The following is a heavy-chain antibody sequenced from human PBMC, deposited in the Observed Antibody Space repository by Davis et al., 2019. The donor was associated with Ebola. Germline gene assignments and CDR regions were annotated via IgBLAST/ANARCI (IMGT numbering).Heavy chain of an antibody. J-gene: IGHJ4*02. Sequence: SETLSLTCTASGASIRSHYWSWIRQPPGKGLEWIGYIYYTGTTNFNPFLKSRVTLSVHTSENKFSLKLSSVTAADTAVYYCADLHSGYWGQGTLVTVSS. V-gene: IGHV4-59*08. CDR1: GASIRSHY. D-gene: IGHD6-13*01. CDR3: ADLHSGY. CDR2: IYYTGTT.